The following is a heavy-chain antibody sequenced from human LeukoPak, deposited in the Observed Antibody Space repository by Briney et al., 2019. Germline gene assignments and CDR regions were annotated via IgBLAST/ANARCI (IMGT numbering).Heavy chain of an antibody. CDR3: ARDSLVGAMGGWFDP. Sequence: SQTLSLTCAISGDSVSSDIAAWTWIRQSPSRGLELLGRTYYRSKWHYDYPASVKSRLTISSDPSKNQFSLHLDSVTPEDTAVYYCARDSLVGAMGGWFDPWGQGTLVTVSS. D-gene: IGHD1-26*01. V-gene: IGHV6-1*01. J-gene: IGHJ5*02. CDR2: TYYRSKWHY. CDR1: GDSVSSDIAA.